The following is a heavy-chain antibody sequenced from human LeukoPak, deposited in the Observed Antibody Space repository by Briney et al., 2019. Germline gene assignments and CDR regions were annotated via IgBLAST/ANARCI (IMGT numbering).Heavy chain of an antibody. D-gene: IGHD3-16*01. J-gene: IGHJ4*02. Sequence: GRSLRLSGAASGLTFISYALPGVRQAPGRGLEWVAVIWYDGSNKYYADSVKGRFTISRDNSKNTLYLQMNSLRAEDTAVYYCASGGPQDYWGQGTLVTVSS. CDR2: IWYDGSNK. CDR1: GLTFISYA. V-gene: IGHV3-33*01. CDR3: ASGGPQDY.